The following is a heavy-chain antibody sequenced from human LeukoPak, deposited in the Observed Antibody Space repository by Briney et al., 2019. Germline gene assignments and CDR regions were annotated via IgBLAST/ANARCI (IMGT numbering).Heavy chain of an antibody. Sequence: PGGSLRLSCVASGFTFNKAWMSWVRQAPEKGLEWVGRIQSKTDGGTTDYAAPVKGRFTISRDDAKDTLYLQMNSLKTEDTAVYYCVRNTPTGADYIYYYGMDVWGQGTTVNVSS. J-gene: IGHJ6*02. CDR2: IQSKTDGGTT. CDR3: VRNTPTGADYIYYYGMDV. D-gene: IGHD3-10*01. CDR1: GFTFNKAW. V-gene: IGHV3-15*01.